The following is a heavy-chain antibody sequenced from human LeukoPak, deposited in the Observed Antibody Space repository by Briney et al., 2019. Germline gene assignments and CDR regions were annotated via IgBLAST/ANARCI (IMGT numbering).Heavy chain of an antibody. CDR1: GFTVSSNS. CDR3: AKDPFLERWLQGYYFDY. CDR2: IYSDNT. D-gene: IGHD5-24*01. J-gene: IGHJ4*02. V-gene: IGHV3-53*01. Sequence: PGGSLRLSCTVSGFTVSSNSMSWVRQAPGKGLEWVSFIYSDNTHYSDSVKGRFTISRDNSKNTLYLQMNSLRAEDTAVYYCAKDPFLERWLQGYYFDYWGQGTLVTVSS.